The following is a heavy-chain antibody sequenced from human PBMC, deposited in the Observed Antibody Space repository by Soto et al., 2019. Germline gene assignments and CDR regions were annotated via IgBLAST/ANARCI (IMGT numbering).Heavy chain of an antibody. D-gene: IGHD4-17*01. V-gene: IGHV4-39*01. CDR2: IFYGGGSGVA. CDR3: ARRGGGDSLFDS. Sequence: PSETLSLTCTVSGDSISDTNYYWGWIRQSPGKGLEWIGNIFYGGGSGVAYYSPSLKSRVTISVDTSKNQFSLNMRSLTAADTAVYFCARRGGGDSLFDSWGQGKLVTVSS. CDR1: GDSISDTNYY. J-gene: IGHJ4*02.